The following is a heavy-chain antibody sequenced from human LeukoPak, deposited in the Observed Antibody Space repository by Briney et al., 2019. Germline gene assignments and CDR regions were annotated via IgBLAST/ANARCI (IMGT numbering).Heavy chain of an antibody. CDR3: AREVDVLRFYGGAFDI. V-gene: IGHV4-59*01. CDR2: IYYSGST. CDR1: GGSISSYY. Sequence: SETLSLTCTVSGGSISSYYWSWIRQPPGKGLEWIGYIYYSGSTNYNPSLKSRVTISVDTSKNQFSLKLSSVTAADTAVYYRAREVDVLRFYGGAFDIWGQGTMVTVSS. J-gene: IGHJ3*02. D-gene: IGHD3-3*01.